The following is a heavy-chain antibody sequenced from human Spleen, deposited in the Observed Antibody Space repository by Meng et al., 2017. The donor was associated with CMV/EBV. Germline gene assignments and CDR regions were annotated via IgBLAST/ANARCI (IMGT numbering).Heavy chain of an antibody. Sequence: SETLSLTCAVYGGSFSGYYWSWIRQPPGKGLEWIGEINHSGSTSYNPSLKSRVTISVDTSKNQFSLKLSSVTAADTAVYYCARGPKVYCTNGVCYNDYWGQGTLVTVSS. CDR1: GGSFSGYY. V-gene: IGHV4-34*01. CDR3: ARGPKVYCTNGVCYNDY. CDR2: INHSGST. D-gene: IGHD2-8*01. J-gene: IGHJ4*02.